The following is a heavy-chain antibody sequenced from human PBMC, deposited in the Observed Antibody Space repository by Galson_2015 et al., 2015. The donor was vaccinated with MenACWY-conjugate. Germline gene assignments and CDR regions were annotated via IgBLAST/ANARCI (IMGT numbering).Heavy chain of an antibody. CDR3: ARDAEALYSSGPSHY. V-gene: IGHV1-3*01. CDR1: GYTFSTYA. D-gene: IGHD6-19*01. J-gene: IGHJ4*02. Sequence: SVKVSCKASGYTFSTYAMHWVRQAPGQRLEWMGWINPGNGVAKYSQRFQGRVTFTWDTSAPTAYMDLSSLRSEDTAIYYCARDAEALYSSGPSHYWGQGTLVTVSS. CDR2: INPGNGVA.